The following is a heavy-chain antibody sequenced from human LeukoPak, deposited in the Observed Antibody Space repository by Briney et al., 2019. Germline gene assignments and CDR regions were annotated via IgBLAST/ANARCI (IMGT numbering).Heavy chain of an antibody. CDR2: ISYDGSNK. V-gene: IGHV3-30*03. CDR3: ARLGRERDFDY. CDR1: GFTFSISS. Sequence: GGSLRLSCAASGFTFSISSMNWVRQAPGKGLEWVAVISYDGSNKYYADSVKGRFTISRDNSKNTLYLQMNSLRAEDTAVYYCARLGRERDFDYWGQGTLVTVSS. J-gene: IGHJ4*02. D-gene: IGHD1-1*01.